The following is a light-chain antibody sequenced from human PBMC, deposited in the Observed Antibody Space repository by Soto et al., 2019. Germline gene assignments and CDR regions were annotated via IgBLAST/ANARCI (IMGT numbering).Light chain of an antibody. J-gene: IGLJ2*01. Sequence: QSVLTQPASVSGSPGQSITISCTGTSSDVGSYNLVSWYQQHPGKAPKLMIYEGSKRPSGVSNRFSGSKSGNTASLTISGLQAEDEADYYCCSYAGSSPLFGGWTKLTVL. CDR2: EGS. V-gene: IGLV2-23*01. CDR3: CSYAGSSPL. CDR1: SSDVGSYNL.